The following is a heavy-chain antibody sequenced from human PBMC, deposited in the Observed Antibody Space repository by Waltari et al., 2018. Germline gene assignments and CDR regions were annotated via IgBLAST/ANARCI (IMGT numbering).Heavy chain of an antibody. D-gene: IGHD3-22*01. CDR3: ARGGDDGRGYYPRDY. CDR1: GFTVRSYP. J-gene: IGHJ4*02. Sequence: QVQLVESGGGVVQPGRSLRLACAATGFTVRSYPRPWVRQAPGKGLECVAVISYDGSNKYYADSVKGRFTISRDNSKNTLYLQMNSLRAEDTAVYFCARGGDDGRGYYPRDYWGQGTLVTVSS. V-gene: IGHV3-30-3*01. CDR2: ISYDGSNK.